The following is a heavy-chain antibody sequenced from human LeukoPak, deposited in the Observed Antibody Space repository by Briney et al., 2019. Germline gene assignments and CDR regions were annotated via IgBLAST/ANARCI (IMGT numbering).Heavy chain of an antibody. V-gene: IGHV3-33*01. J-gene: IGHJ3*02. CDR2: IWYDGSNK. CDR3: ARDRRFWSGYWDAFDI. CDR1: GFAFNTYA. Sequence: PGRSLRLSCAASGFAFNTYAMHWVRQAPGQGLEWVAVIWYDGSNKYYADSVRGRFTISRDNSKNTLYLQMNSLRAEDTAVYYCARDRRFWSGYWDAFDIWGQGTMVTVSS. D-gene: IGHD3-3*01.